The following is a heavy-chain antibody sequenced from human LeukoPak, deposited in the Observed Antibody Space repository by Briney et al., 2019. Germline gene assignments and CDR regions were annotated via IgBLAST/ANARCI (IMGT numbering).Heavy chain of an antibody. V-gene: IGHV3-53*01. CDR3: ARDHIAAAGTLYYYGMDV. CDR1: GFTVSSNY. CDR2: IYSGGST. J-gene: IGHJ6*02. D-gene: IGHD6-13*01. Sequence: GGSLRLSCAASGFTVSSNYMSWVRQAPGKGLEWVSVIYSGGSTYYADSAKGRFTISRDNSKNTLYLQMNSLRAEDTAVYYCARDHIAAAGTLYYYGMDVWGQGTTVTVSS.